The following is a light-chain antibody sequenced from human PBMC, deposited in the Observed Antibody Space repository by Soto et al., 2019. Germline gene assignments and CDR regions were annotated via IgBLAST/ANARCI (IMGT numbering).Light chain of an antibody. CDR1: QSLGYSDGNSY. V-gene: IGKV2-30*01. J-gene: IGKJ2*01. CDR2: KVS. CDR3: MQGSHWPPTYT. Sequence: DVVMTQSPLSLPVTLGQPASISCRSGQSLGYSDGNSYFTWFHQRPGQSPRRLIYKVSNRDSGVPDRFSGSGSATDFTLRISRVEAEDVGVYYCMQGSHWPPTYTFGQGTKLEIK.